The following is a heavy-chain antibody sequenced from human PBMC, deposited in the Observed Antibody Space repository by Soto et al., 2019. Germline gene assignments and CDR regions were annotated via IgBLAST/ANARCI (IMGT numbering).Heavy chain of an antibody. D-gene: IGHD3-10*01. CDR1: GGCINSGAYY. J-gene: IGHJ5*02. CDR2: IYYSGST. V-gene: IGHV4-31*03. CDR3: ARDRPIRDSGSPWLDP. Sequence: PSETLSLTCTVSGGCINSGAYYWSLIRQHPGKGLEWIGYIYYSGSTFYNPSLRSRVTVSVDTSKNQFSLRLTSVTAADTAVYYCARDRPIRDSGSPWLDPCAQRNLVPVSA.